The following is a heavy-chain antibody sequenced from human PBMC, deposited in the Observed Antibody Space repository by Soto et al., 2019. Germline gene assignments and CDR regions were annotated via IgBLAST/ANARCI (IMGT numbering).Heavy chain of an antibody. CDR2: ISAYNGNT. CDR1: GYTFTSYD. Sequence: GASVKVSCKASGYTFTSYDINWVRQATRQGFEWMGWISAYNGNTNYAQKLQGRVAMTTDTSTSTAYMELRSLRSDDTAVYYCARSLYGDYVGWFDPWGQGTPVTVSS. CDR3: ARSLYGDYVGWFDP. D-gene: IGHD4-17*01. V-gene: IGHV1-18*01. J-gene: IGHJ5*02.